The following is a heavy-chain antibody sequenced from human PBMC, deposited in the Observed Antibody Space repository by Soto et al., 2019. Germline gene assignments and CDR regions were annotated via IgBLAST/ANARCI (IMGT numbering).Heavy chain of an antibody. CDR2: IAAYNGKK. Sequence: GASVKVSCKASGYAFTSYGISWVRQAPGRGLEWMGWIAAYNGKKEYAQTLQGRVTITMDTSTSTVYMELKSLRSDDTAVYYCARFRDFYYYMDAWGKGTTVTVSS. CDR3: ARFRDFYYYMDA. J-gene: IGHJ6*03. CDR1: GYAFTSYG. V-gene: IGHV1-18*01.